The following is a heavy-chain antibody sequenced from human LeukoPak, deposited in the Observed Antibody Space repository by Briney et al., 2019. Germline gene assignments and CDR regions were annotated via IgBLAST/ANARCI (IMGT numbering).Heavy chain of an antibody. Sequence: GESLKISCKGSGYTFTNSWIAWVRQMPGKGLEWMGIIYPGDSDTRYSPSFQGQVTISADKSISTAYLQWSSLKASDTAMYYCARHLTTVFDYWGQGTLVTVSS. CDR1: GYTFTNSW. V-gene: IGHV5-51*01. D-gene: IGHD4-17*01. CDR3: ARHLTTVFDY. J-gene: IGHJ4*02. CDR2: IYPGDSDT.